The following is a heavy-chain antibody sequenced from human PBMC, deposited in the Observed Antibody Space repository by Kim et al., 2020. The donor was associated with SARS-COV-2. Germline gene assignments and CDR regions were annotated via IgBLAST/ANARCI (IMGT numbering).Heavy chain of an antibody. Sequence: GGSLRLSCAASGFTFRNFGMNWVRQAPGKGLEWVSYIGDSSRNIHYTDSVKGRFTISRDDAKKSLYLQMNSLRAEDTAVYYCARAAYYSGPDYWGQGTLVTVSS. CDR3: ARAAYYSGPDY. V-gene: IGHV3-48*04. CDR2: IGDSSRNI. D-gene: IGHD3-10*01. J-gene: IGHJ4*02. CDR1: GFTFRNFG.